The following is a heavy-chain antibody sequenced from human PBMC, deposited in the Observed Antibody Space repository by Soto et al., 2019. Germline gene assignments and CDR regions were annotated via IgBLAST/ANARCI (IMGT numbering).Heavy chain of an antibody. J-gene: IGHJ4*02. V-gene: IGHV3-7*03. CDR1: GFNFRTYW. D-gene: IGHD5-18*01. CDR3: AREGFSYGPKGAVFDH. CDR2: IKEDGSDK. Sequence: EVQLVESGGGLVQPGGSLRLSCAASGFNFRTYWMSWVRQAPGKGLEWVTNIKEDGSDKYYVDSVKGRLTVSRNNAKNLLYLQVNSLRAEDTAVYYCAREGFSYGPKGAVFDHWGQGSLVNGSS.